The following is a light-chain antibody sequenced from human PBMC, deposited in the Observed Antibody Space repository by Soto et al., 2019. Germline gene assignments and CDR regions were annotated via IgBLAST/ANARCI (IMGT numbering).Light chain of an antibody. V-gene: IGKV3-20*01. CDR1: QTIRSNY. J-gene: IGKJ1*01. Sequence: ETVLTQSPGTLSLSPGERATLSCRASQTIRSNYLAWYRQTPGQAPRLLIYGASNRATSIAGRFSGSGSGTDFSLIISRLEPEDFALYYCQQYGSSPWTFGGGTKVEIK. CDR3: QQYGSSPWT. CDR2: GAS.